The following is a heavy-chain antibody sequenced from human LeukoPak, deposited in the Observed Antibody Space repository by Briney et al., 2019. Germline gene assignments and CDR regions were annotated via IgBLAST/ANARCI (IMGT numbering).Heavy chain of an antibody. CDR1: GGTFSSYA. J-gene: IGHJ4*02. CDR3: ASFLGYSYGWDY. D-gene: IGHD5-18*01. CDR2: INPNSGGT. V-gene: IGHV1-2*02. Sequence: ASVKVSCKASGGTFSSYAISWVRQAPGQGLEWMGWINPNSGGTNYAQKFQGRVTMTRDTSISTAYMELSRLRSDDTAVYYCASFLGYSYGWDYWGQGTLVTVSS.